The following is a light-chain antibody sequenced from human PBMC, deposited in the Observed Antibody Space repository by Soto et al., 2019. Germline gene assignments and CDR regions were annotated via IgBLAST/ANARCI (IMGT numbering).Light chain of an antibody. Sequence: QSVLTQPASVSWSPGQSITISCTGTSSDVGTYNYVSWYQQHPGKAPKLMIYEVSNRPSGISNRFSGSKSGNTASLTISGLQAEDEADYYCSSYTSRSPLDYVFGTGTKV. CDR3: SSYTSRSPLDYV. CDR2: EVS. V-gene: IGLV2-14*01. CDR1: SSDVGTYNY. J-gene: IGLJ1*01.